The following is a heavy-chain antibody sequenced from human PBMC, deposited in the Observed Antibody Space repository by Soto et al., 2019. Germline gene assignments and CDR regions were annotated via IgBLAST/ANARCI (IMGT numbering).Heavy chain of an antibody. CDR3: MRSHGAY. CDR2: ISYSGTA. CDR1: GGSVSSGPYH. V-gene: IGHV4-61*01. J-gene: IGHJ4*02. D-gene: IGHD2-8*01. Sequence: QVQLQESGQGLVKTSETLSLTCTVSGGSVSSGPYHWNWVRQPPGKGLEWIGHISYSGTANYNPSLRGRVTMATDTSMNQFSLRLTSVTAADTAVYYCMRSHGAYWGQGALVTVSP.